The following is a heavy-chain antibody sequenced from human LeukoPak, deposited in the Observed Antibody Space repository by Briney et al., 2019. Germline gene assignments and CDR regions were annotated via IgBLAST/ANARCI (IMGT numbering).Heavy chain of an antibody. Sequence: ASVKVSCKASSYTFTRYGISWVRQAPGQGLEWMGWTNPNNGNTNYVQKLQGRVTMTTDTSTSTAYMELRSLRSDDTAVYYCARVGYDSSGHHRYAFDIWGQGTIVTVSS. D-gene: IGHD3-22*01. CDR1: SYTFTRYG. J-gene: IGHJ3*02. V-gene: IGHV1-18*01. CDR2: TNPNNGNT. CDR3: ARVGYDSSGHHRYAFDI.